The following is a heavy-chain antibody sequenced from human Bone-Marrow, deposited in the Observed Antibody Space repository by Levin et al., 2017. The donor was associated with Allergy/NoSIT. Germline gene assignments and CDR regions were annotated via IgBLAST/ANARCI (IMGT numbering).Heavy chain of an antibody. Sequence: GESLKISCAASGFIFSDYTMHWVRQAPGKGLEWVTVISDNGFIKYYVDSVKGRFTVSRDKSKNILHLQMNSLTSEDTAVYYCARGGTMIRGELNIWGHGTMVIVSS. D-gene: IGHD3-10*01. J-gene: IGHJ3*02. V-gene: IGHV3-30-3*01. CDR1: GFIFSDYT. CDR2: ISDNGFIK. CDR3: ARGGTMIRGELNI.